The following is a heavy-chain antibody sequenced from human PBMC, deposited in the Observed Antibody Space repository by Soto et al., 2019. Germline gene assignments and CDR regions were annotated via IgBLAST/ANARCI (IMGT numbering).Heavy chain of an antibody. CDR3: AREAYGDHDAFDI. D-gene: IGHD4-17*01. CDR2: IYPGDSDT. V-gene: IGHV5-51*01. Sequence: GASLKISCKGPGYSFTSYWIGWVRQMPGKGLEWMGIIYPGDSDTRYSPSFQGQVTISADKSISTAYLQWSSLKASDTALYYCAREAYGDHDAFDIWGQGTMVTVSS. J-gene: IGHJ3*02. CDR1: GYSFTSYW.